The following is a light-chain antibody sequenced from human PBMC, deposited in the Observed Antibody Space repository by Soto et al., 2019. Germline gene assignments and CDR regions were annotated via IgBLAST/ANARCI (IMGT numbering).Light chain of an antibody. V-gene: IGKV3-15*01. CDR3: QQYNKWPYT. CDR1: QSVGRN. Sequence: EIVMTQSPGALSVSPGESAALSCRASQSVGRNFAWYQQRPGQAPRVLIDGTSTRATGVPARFSGSGSGTDFTLTISSLQSEDFAVYYCQQYNKWPYTFGQGNRLEIK. CDR2: GTS. J-gene: IGKJ2*01.